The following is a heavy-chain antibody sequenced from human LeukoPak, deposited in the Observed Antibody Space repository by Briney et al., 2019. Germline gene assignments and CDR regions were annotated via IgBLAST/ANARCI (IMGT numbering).Heavy chain of an antibody. CDR1: GGSFSGYY. CDR3: ARGSGIAAAGTDYYYGMDV. Sequence: SETLSLTCAVYGGSFSGYYWSWIRQPPGKGLEWIGEINHSGSTNYNPSLKSRVIISVDTSKNQISLKLSSVTAADTAVYYCARGSGIAAAGTDYYYGMDVWGQGTTVTVSS. V-gene: IGHV4-34*01. D-gene: IGHD6-13*01. CDR2: INHSGST. J-gene: IGHJ6*02.